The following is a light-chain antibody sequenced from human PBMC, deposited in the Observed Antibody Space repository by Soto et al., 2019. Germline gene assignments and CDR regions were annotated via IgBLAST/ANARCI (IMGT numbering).Light chain of an antibody. J-gene: IGKJ1*01. CDR3: QQYNKWPPGT. CDR2: GAS. CDR1: QSVSSN. V-gene: IGKV3-15*01. Sequence: MMTQSPATLSVSPGGRATLSCRASQSVSSNLAWYQQLPGQAPRLLIYGASTRATGVPARFSGSGSGTDFTLTISSLKSEDFAVYFCQQYNKWPPGTFGQGSKVDIK.